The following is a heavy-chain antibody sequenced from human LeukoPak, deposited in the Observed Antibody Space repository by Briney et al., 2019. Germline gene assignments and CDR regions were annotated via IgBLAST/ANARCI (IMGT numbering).Heavy chain of an antibody. J-gene: IGHJ6*02. CDR2: INPSGGST. Sequence: GASVKVSCKASGYTFTSYYMRWVRQAPGQGLEWMGIINPSGGSTSYAQKFQGRVTMTRDTSTSTVYMELSSLRSEDTAVYYCARESGRADYYYGMDVWGQGTTVTVSS. CDR1: GYTFTSYY. V-gene: IGHV1-46*01. D-gene: IGHD3-10*01. CDR3: ARESGRADYYYGMDV.